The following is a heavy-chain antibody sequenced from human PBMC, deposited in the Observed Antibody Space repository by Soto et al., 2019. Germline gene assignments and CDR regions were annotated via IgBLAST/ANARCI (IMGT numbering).Heavy chain of an antibody. D-gene: IGHD2-15*01. CDR1: GFIFGNYM. Sequence: EVQLLESGGGLVQPGESLRLSCAVSGFIFGNYMMTWVRQAPGKGLEWVSTIRDGGESTYYADSGKGRFTISRDNSKNTXXLQRDSLGVEDTAVYYCAPHVHCSGGSCHYDAFDIRGQGTMVTVSS. CDR2: IRDGGEST. CDR3: APHVHCSGGSCHYDAFDI. V-gene: IGHV3-23*01. J-gene: IGHJ3*02.